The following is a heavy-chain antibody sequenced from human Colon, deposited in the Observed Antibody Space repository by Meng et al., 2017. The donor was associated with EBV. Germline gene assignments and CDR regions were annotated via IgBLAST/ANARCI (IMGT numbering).Heavy chain of an antibody. J-gene: IGHJ4*02. CDR3: ARGNAYNAPSFDY. CDR1: GASISSNNW. V-gene: IGHV4-4*02. Sequence: QVQVQASGPGLVEPSGTLSLSCAVSGASISSNNWWSWVRQPPGKGLEWIGEIYHGGNTNYNPSLKSRVTISVDRSNDQFSLSLSSVTAADTAVYYCARGNAYNAPSFDYWGQGTLVTVSS. D-gene: IGHD5-24*01. CDR2: IYHGGNT.